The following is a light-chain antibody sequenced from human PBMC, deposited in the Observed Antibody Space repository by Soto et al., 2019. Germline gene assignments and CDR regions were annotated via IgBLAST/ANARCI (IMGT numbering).Light chain of an antibody. CDR1: QDISNY. Sequence: DIQMTQSPSSLSASVGDRVTITCQASQDISNYLNWYQQKPGKAPKLLIYDASNLETGVPSRFSGSGSGTDFTCTSSSLQPEDIATYYCQQYDNLPLTFGPGTKGDIK. V-gene: IGKV1-33*01. J-gene: IGKJ3*01. CDR2: DAS. CDR3: QQYDNLPLT.